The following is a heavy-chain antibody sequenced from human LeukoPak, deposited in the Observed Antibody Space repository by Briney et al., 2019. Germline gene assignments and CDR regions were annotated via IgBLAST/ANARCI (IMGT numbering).Heavy chain of an antibody. D-gene: IGHD2-2*01. V-gene: IGHV4-4*07. J-gene: IGHJ6*02. CDR3: ARDWLVAPAAMPFDYYYYGMDV. CDR1: GGSISSYY. Sequence: PSETLSLTCTVSGGSISSYYWSWIRHPAGKGLEWIRCIYTSGTTKNNPSLKSRVTISVDTSKNHFSLKLSSVTAADTGVYYCARDWLVAPAAMPFDYYYYGMDVWGQGTTVTVSS. CDR2: IYTSGTT.